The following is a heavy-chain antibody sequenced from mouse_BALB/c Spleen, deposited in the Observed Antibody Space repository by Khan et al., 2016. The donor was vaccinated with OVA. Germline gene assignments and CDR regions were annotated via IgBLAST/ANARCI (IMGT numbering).Heavy chain of an antibody. V-gene: IGHV1S137*01. J-gene: IGHJ3*01. CDR1: GYTFTDYA. D-gene: IGHD1-1*02. Sequence: QVRLQQSGAELVRPGVSVKISCKASGYTFTDYAMHWVKQRHAKSLEWIGVISTNYGDADYNQKFQGKASMTVDRSSSTVYMELARLTSEDSAVYFCVRGGKCAYWGQGTLVTVSA. CDR2: ISTNYGDA. CDR3: VRGGKCAY.